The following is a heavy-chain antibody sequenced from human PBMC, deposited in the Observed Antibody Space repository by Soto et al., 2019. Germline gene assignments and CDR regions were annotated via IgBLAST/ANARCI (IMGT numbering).Heavy chain of an antibody. CDR1: GFTFSSYA. CDR2: ISGSGGST. Sequence: TGGSLRLSCAASGFTFSSYAMNWVRQAPGKGLEWVSSISGSGGSTYYADSVKGRFTISRDNSNNALYLRMNSLRAEDTAVYYCAKAYYYDSRGYPLYYFDYWGQGTLVTVSS. V-gene: IGHV3-23*01. J-gene: IGHJ4*02. D-gene: IGHD3-22*01. CDR3: AKAYYYDSRGYPLYYFDY.